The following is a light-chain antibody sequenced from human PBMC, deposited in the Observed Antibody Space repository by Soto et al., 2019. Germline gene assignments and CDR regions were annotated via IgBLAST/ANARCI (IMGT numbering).Light chain of an antibody. CDR3: QQYNSYWT. V-gene: IGKV1-5*01. Sequence: DIQMTQSPSTLSASVGDRVTITCRASQSISSWLAWYQQKPGKAPELLIYDASRLESGVPSRFSGSGSGTEFSLTISSLQPDDFATYYCQQYNSYWTFGQGTKVEIK. CDR2: DAS. J-gene: IGKJ1*01. CDR1: QSISSW.